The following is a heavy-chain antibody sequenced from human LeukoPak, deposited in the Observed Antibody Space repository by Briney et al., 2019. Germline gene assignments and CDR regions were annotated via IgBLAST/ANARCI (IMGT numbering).Heavy chain of an antibody. V-gene: IGHV3-66*01. J-gene: IGHJ4*02. CDR2: IYSGGST. D-gene: IGHD3-22*01. CDR3: ARWNYYDSSGYDY. Sequence: GGSLRLSCAASGFTFSTYGMSWVRQAPGKGLEWVSVIYSGGSTYYADSVKGRFTISRDNSKNTLYLQMNSLRAEDTAVYYCARWNYYDSSGYDYWGQGTLVTVSS. CDR1: GFTFSTYG.